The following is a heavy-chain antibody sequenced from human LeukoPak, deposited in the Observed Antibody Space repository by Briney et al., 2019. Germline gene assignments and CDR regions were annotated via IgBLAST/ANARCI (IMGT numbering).Heavy chain of an antibody. V-gene: IGHV1-69*05. CDR2: IIPIFGTA. CDR1: GGTFSSYA. Sequence: SVKVSCKASGGTFSSYAISWVRQAPGQGLEWMGGIIPIFGTANYAQKFQGRVTITTDESTSTAYMELSSLRSEDTAVYYCARGSSSWYSERFDIWGQGTMVTVSS. CDR3: ARGSSSWYSERFDI. D-gene: IGHD6-13*01. J-gene: IGHJ3*02.